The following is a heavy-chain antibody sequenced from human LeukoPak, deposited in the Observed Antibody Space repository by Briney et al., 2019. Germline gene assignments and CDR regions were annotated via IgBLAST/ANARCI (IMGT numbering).Heavy chain of an antibody. CDR1: GGSISSSSYY. V-gene: IGHV4-39*07. D-gene: IGHD6-19*01. J-gene: IGHJ4*02. CDR2: IYYSGTT. Sequence: SETLSLTCTVSGGSISSSSYYWGWIRQPPGKGLEWIGSIYYSGTTHYNPSLESRVTISVDKSKNQFSLKLSPVTAADTAVYYCARDNSSGWYLGYWGRGTLVTVSS. CDR3: ARDNSSGWYLGY.